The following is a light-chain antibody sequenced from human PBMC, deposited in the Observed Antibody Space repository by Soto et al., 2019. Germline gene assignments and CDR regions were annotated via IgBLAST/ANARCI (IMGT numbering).Light chain of an antibody. J-gene: IGKJ1*01. Sequence: DIVMTQSPDSLAVSLGERATINCKSSQSVLYSSNNENYLAWYQQKSGQPPKLLIYWASTRESGVPDRFSGSGSGTDFTLTISSLQAEDVAVYYCQQYYSTLSWTFGQGTKVDIK. CDR2: WAS. V-gene: IGKV4-1*01. CDR1: QSVLYSSNNENY. CDR3: QQYYSTLSWT.